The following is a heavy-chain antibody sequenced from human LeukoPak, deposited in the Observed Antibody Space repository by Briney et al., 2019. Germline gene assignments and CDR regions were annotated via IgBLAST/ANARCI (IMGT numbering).Heavy chain of an antibody. CDR1: GFTFDDYA. V-gene: IGHV3-9*01. Sequence: SGGSLRLSCAASGFTFDDYAMHWVRQAPGKGLEWVSGISWNSGSIDYADSVKGRFTISRDNAKNSLYLQMNSLRAEDTAVYYCARVSIAAAAVDYWGQGTLVTVSS. D-gene: IGHD6-13*01. CDR2: ISWNSGSI. J-gene: IGHJ4*02. CDR3: ARVSIAAAAVDY.